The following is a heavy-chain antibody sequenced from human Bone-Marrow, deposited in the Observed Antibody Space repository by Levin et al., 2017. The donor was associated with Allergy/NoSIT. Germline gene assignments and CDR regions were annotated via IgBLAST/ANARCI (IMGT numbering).Heavy chain of an antibody. D-gene: IGHD6-19*01. CDR1: FNFNYYA. Sequence: PGGSLRLSCGFNFNYYAMSWVRQAPGKGLEWVSAIGGSAAVTYYADSVEGRFTISRDYSTNTVYLQMNSLRAEDTAVYYCARAMSSGWTYYYGLDVWGQGTTVTVSS. V-gene: IGHV3-23*01. CDR2: IGGSAAVT. CDR3: ARAMSSGWTYYYGLDV. J-gene: IGHJ6*02.